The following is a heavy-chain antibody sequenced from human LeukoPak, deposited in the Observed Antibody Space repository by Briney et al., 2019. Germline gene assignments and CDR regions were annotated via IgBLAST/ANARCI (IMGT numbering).Heavy chain of an antibody. CDR3: ARDSSFMVRGVIAFDY. Sequence: GGSLRLSCAASGFTFSSYSMNWVRQAPGKGLEWVSYISSSSSTIYYADSVKGRFTISRDNAKNSLYLQMNSLRDEDTAVYYCARDSSFMVRGVIAFDYWGQGTLVTVSS. CDR1: GFTFSSYS. J-gene: IGHJ4*02. CDR2: ISSSSSTI. V-gene: IGHV3-48*02. D-gene: IGHD3-10*01.